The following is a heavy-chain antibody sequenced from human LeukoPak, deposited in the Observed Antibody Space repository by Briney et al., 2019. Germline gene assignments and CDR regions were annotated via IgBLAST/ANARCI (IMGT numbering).Heavy chain of an antibody. D-gene: IGHD1-20*01. CDR2: INHSGST. CDR3: ARGLDNWNVYIFDY. Sequence: RPSETLSLTCAVYSGFFSGYYWSWIRQPPGKGLEWIGEINHSGSTNYNPSLKSRVTISVDTSKNQFSLKLSSVTAADTAVYYCARGLDNWNVYIFDYWGLGTLVTVSS. V-gene: IGHV4-34*01. CDR1: SGFFSGYY. J-gene: IGHJ4*02.